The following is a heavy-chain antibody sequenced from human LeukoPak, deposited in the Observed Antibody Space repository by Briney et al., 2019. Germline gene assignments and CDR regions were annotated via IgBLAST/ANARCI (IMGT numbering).Heavy chain of an antibody. CDR1: GFTIRSYA. CDR2: ISGRST. J-gene: IGHJ4*02. V-gene: IGHV3-23*01. CDR3: AKGPQVGSGYHPDY. D-gene: IGHD3-22*01. Sequence: EGALRLSCAASGFTIRSYAMTWVRQAPGKGLEWVSLISGRSTYYAESVKGRFTISSDNSKNTLYLEMKSLRVEDTALFYCAKGPQVGSGYHPDYWGQGTLVTVSS.